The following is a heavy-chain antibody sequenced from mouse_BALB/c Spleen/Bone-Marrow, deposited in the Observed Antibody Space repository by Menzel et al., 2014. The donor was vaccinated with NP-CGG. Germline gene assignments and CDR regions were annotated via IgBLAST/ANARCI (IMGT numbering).Heavy chain of an antibody. CDR2: ISSGGSYN. J-gene: IGHJ1*01. CDR1: GFTFSSYA. D-gene: IGHD2-2*01. CDR3: ARGGGYDWYFDV. Sequence: EVMLVESGGGLVKPGGSLKLSCAASGFTFSSYAMSWVRQTPEKRLEWVATISSGGSYNYYPDSVKGRFTISRDNAKNTLYQQMSSLMSGDTTMYYCARGGGYDWYFDVWGAGTTVTVSS. V-gene: IGHV5-9-1*01.